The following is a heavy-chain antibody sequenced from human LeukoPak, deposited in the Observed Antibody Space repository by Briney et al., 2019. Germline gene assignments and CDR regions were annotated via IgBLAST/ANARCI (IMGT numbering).Heavy chain of an antibody. CDR3: ARERYLEPNPDFDY. CDR1: GFTFSSYG. Sequence: GGSLRLSCAASGFTFSSYGMHWVRQAPGKGLEWVAVIWYDGSNKYYADSVKGRFTIPRDNSKNTLYLQMNSLRAEDTAVYYCARERYLEPNPDFDYWGQGTLVTVSS. D-gene: IGHD3-3*01. CDR2: IWYDGSNK. J-gene: IGHJ4*02. V-gene: IGHV3-33*01.